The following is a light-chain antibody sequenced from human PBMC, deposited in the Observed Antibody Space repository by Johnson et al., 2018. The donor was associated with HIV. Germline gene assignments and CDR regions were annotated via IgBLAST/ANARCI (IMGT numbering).Light chain of an antibody. J-gene: IGLJ1*01. CDR1: SSNIGNNY. V-gene: IGLV1-51*01. Sequence: QSVLTQPPSVSAAPGQKVTISCSGSSSNIGNNYVSWYQQLPGTAPKLLIYDNTKRPSGIPDRFSGSKSGTSATLAITGLQTGDEADYYCGTWDSRLNAYVFGTGTKVTVL. CDR2: DNT. CDR3: GTWDSRLNAYV.